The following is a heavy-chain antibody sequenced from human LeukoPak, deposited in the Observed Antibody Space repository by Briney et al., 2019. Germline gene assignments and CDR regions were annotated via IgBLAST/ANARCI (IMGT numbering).Heavy chain of an antibody. V-gene: IGHV3-30*18. CDR1: GFTFSSYG. CDR2: ISYDGSNK. D-gene: IGHD6-13*01. CDR3: AKGSSSSWYYYYYGMDV. Sequence: GGSLRLSCAASGFTFSSYGMHWVRQAPGKGLEWVAVISYDGSNKYYADSVKGRFTISRDNSKNTLYPQMNSLRAEDTAVYYCAKGSSSSWYYYYYGMDVWGQGTTVTVSS. J-gene: IGHJ6*02.